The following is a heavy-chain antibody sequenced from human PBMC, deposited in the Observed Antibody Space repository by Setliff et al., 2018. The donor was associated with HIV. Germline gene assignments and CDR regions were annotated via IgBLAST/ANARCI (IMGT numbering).Heavy chain of an antibody. J-gene: IGHJ6*03. Sequence: SETLSLTCSVSGGSFSSNNYYCGWIRQPPGKGLEWIGSIYYGGNTYYNPSLKSRVTILLNRSKNQLSLKLTSVTAADTAVYYCARELGAAVVNDYYYYYMDVWGKGTTVTVSS. CDR2: IYYGGNT. V-gene: IGHV4-39*07. CDR1: GGSFSSNNYY. D-gene: IGHD2-15*01. CDR3: ARELGAAVVNDYYYYYMDV.